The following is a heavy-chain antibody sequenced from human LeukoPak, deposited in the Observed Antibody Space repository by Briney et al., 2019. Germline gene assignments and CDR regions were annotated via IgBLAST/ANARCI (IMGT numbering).Heavy chain of an antibody. J-gene: IGHJ4*02. CDR3: ARAFHYDSSGYRANDY. Sequence: PGGSLRLSCAASGFTFSSYEMNWVRQAPGKGLEWVSYISSSGSTIYYADSVKGRFTVSRDNAKNSLYLQMSSLRAEDTAVYYCARAFHYDSSGYRANDYWGQGTLVTVSS. CDR1: GFTFSSYE. CDR2: ISSSGSTI. D-gene: IGHD3-22*01. V-gene: IGHV3-48*03.